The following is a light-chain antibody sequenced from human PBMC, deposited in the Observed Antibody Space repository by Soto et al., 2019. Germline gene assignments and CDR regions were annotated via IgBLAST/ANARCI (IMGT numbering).Light chain of an antibody. CDR1: SGHSSYN. CDR2: LEGSGSY. Sequence: QAVLTQSSSASASLGSSVKLTCTLSSGHSSYNIAWHQQQPGKAPRYLMKLEGSGSYNKGSGVPDRFSGSSSGADRYLTISNLQSEDEADYYCETWDSNIVVFGGGTKLTVL. CDR3: ETWDSNIVV. J-gene: IGLJ2*01. V-gene: IGLV4-60*03.